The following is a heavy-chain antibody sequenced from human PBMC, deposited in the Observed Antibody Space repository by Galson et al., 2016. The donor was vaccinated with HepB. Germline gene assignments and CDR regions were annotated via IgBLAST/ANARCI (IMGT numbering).Heavy chain of an antibody. Sequence: SVKVSCKASGYSFISYGISRVRQAPGQGLEWMGWISAYNGNTNYAQKFQGRVTMTTDKSTRTAYMELGSLRSDDTAVYYCARQNGSTIFGVVIPSFMDVWGQGTTVTVSS. CDR3: ARQNGSTIFGVVIPSFMDV. V-gene: IGHV1-18*01. J-gene: IGHJ6*02. CDR2: ISAYNGNT. D-gene: IGHD3-3*01. CDR1: GYSFISYG.